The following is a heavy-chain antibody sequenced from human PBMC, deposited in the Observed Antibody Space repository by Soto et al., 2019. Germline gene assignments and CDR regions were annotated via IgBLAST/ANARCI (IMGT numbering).Heavy chain of an antibody. V-gene: IGHV3-48*02. CDR3: ARAKNYYDSSGYYRGYFDY. CDR2: ISSSSSTI. D-gene: IGHD3-22*01. CDR1: GFTFSSYS. Sequence: EVQLVESGGGLVQPGGSLRLSCAASGFTFSSYSMNWVRQAPGKGLEWVSYISSSSSTIYYADSVKGRFTISRDNAKNSLYLQMNSLRDEDTAVYYCARAKNYYDSSGYYRGYFDYWGQGTLVTVSS. J-gene: IGHJ4*02.